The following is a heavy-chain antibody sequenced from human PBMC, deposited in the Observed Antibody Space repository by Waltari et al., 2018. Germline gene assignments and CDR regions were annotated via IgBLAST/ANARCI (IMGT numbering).Heavy chain of an antibody. Sequence: EVQLVESGGGLVQPGGSLRLSCAASGFTFSSYSMNWVRQAPGKGLEWVSYISSSSSTIYYADSVKGRFTISRDNAKNSLYLQMNSLRAEDTAVYYCARGGGGDRAEYFQHWGQGTLVTVSS. CDR3: ARGGGGDRAEYFQH. CDR1: GFTFSSYS. D-gene: IGHD2-21*01. CDR2: ISSSSSTI. V-gene: IGHV3-48*04. J-gene: IGHJ1*01.